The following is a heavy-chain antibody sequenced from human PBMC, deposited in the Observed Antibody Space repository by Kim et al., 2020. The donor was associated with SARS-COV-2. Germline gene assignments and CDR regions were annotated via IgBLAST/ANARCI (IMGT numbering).Heavy chain of an antibody. CDR1: GGSFSGYY. D-gene: IGHD3-22*01. J-gene: IGHJ4*02. Sequence: SETLSLTCAVYGGSFSGYYWSWIRQPPGKGLEWIGEINHSGSTNYNPSLKSRVTISVDTSKNQFSLKLSSVTAADTAVYYCARSWGVYYATAYWGQGTLVTVSS. CDR2: INHSGST. CDR3: ARSWGVYYATAY. V-gene: IGHV4-34*01.